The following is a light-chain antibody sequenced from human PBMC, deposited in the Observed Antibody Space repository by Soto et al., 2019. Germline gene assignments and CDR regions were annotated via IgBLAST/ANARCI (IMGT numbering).Light chain of an antibody. CDR3: CSSGGSPKYV. J-gene: IGLJ1*01. Sequence: QSVLTQPASVSGSPGQSITISCTGTSSNVGSYKLVSWYQQHPGKAPKLMIFEVNKRPSGVSNRFSGSKSGNTASLTISGLKVEDGADYYCCSSGGSPKYVFGSGTKVTV. CDR2: EVN. CDR1: SSNVGSYKL. V-gene: IGLV2-23*02.